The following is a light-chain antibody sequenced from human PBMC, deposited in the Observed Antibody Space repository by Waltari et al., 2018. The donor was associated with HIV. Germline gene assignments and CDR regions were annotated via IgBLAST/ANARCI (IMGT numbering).Light chain of an antibody. CDR2: DVT. CDR3: SSYAGSNTDVV. V-gene: IGLV2-8*01. J-gene: IGLJ2*01. Sequence: TQPPSASGSPGQSVTISCTGTINDVGSYYYVSWYQQHPGKAPKLMIYDVTERPSGVPDRFVGSKSGNTASLTVSGLQPEDEADYFCSSYAGSNTDVVFGGGTRLTVL. CDR1: INDVGSYYY.